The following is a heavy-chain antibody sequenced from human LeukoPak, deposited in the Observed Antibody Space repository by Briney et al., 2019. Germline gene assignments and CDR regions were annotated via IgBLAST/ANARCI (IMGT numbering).Heavy chain of an antibody. CDR2: IYYSGST. V-gene: IGHV4-39*01. CDR1: GGSISSSSYY. J-gene: IGHJ3*02. D-gene: IGHD6-19*01. CDR3: ARRPYSSGWYGKGAFDI. Sequence: SETLSLTCTVSGGSISSSSYYWGWIRQPPGKGLEWIGSIYYSGSTYYNPSLKSRVTISVDTSKNQFSLKLSSVTAADTAVYYCARRPYSSGWYGKGAFDIWGQGTMVTVSS.